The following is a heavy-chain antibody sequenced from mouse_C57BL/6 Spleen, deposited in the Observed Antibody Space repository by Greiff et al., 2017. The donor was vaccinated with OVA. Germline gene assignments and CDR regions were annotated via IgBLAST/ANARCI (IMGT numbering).Heavy chain of an antibody. Sequence: VKLMESGPELVKPGASVKISCKASGYAFSSSWMNWVKQRPGKGLEWIGRIYPGDGDTNYNGKFKGKATLTADKSSSTAYMQLSSLTSEDSAVYFCASYYDYDVNYFDYWGQGTTLTVSS. D-gene: IGHD2-4*01. V-gene: IGHV1-82*01. CDR3: ASYYDYDVNYFDY. CDR1: GYAFSSSW. CDR2: IYPGDGDT. J-gene: IGHJ2*01.